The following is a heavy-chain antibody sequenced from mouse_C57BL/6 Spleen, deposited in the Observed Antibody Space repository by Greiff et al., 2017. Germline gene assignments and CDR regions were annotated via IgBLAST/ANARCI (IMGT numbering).Heavy chain of an antibody. CDR1: GYTFTSYW. Sequence: QVQLQQPGAELVRPGSSVKLSCKASGYTFTSYWMHWVKQRPIQGLEWIGNIDPSDSETHYNQKFKDKATLTVDKSSSTAYMQRISLTSEDSAVYYCARDGYYGFAYWGQGTLVTVSA. V-gene: IGHV1-52*01. D-gene: IGHD2-3*01. CDR2: IDPSDSET. J-gene: IGHJ3*01. CDR3: ARDGYYGFAY.